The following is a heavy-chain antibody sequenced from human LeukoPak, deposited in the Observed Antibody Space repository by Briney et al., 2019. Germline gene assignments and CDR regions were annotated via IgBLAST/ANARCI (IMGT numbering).Heavy chain of an antibody. V-gene: IGHV1-24*01. Sequence: GASVKVSCKVPGYSLTEISKYWVRQAPGKGLEWMGGFDLEDGDGETFYGQKFEGRLTMTEDTLTDTVYMELSSLTPDDTAVYYCAVGGPYQLLEEWGQGTLVTVSS. D-gene: IGHD1-26*01. CDR3: AVGGPYQLLEE. J-gene: IGHJ4*02. CDR1: GYSLTEIS. CDR2: FDLEDGDGET.